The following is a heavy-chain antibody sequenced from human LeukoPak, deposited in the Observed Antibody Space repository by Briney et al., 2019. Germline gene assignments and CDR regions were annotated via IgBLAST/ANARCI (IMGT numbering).Heavy chain of an antibody. D-gene: IGHD6-19*01. Sequence: PGGSLRLSCAASGFTFSSYSINWVRQAPGKGLEWVSSISSSSSYIYYADSVKGRFTISRDNAMNSLYLQMNSLRAEDTAVYYCARDVIAVAGTSWFDPWGQGTLVTVSS. CDR1: GFTFSSYS. V-gene: IGHV3-21*01. CDR3: ARDVIAVAGTSWFDP. CDR2: ISSSSSYI. J-gene: IGHJ5*02.